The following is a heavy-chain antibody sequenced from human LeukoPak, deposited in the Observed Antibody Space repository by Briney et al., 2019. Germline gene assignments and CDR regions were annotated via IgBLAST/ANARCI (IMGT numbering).Heavy chain of an antibody. CDR3: AREGYCSGGTCSNWFDP. Sequence: SETPSLTCTVSGGSISSYYWSWSRHPPGKGLEWIGYIFYSGSNNYNPSLKSRVTISVDTSKNQFSLKLYSVTAADTAVYYCAREGYCSGGTCSNWFDPWGQGTLVTVSS. D-gene: IGHD2-15*01. CDR2: IFYSGSN. J-gene: IGHJ5*02. CDR1: GGSISSYY. V-gene: IGHV4-59*01.